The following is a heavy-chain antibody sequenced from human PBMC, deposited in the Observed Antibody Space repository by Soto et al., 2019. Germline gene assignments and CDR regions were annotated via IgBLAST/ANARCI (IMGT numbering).Heavy chain of an antibody. Sequence: QLQLQESGSGLVKPSQTLSLTCAVSGGSISSGGYSWSWIRQPPGKGLEWIGYIYHSGSTYYNPSLKNRVTIAVDRSKNQFSLKLSSVTASDTAVYYCAAGGGLPRYYWGPGTLVTVSS. V-gene: IGHV4-30-2*01. CDR3: AAGGGLPRYY. J-gene: IGHJ4*02. CDR2: IYHSGST. D-gene: IGHD5-12*01. CDR1: GGSISSGGYS.